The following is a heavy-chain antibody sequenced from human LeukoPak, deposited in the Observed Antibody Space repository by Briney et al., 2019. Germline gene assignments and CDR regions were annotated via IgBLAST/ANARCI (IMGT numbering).Heavy chain of an antibody. CDR1: GFTFSSYG. D-gene: IGHD2-15*01. V-gene: IGHV3-30*18. CDR2: ISDDGSNK. CDR3: AKGRGYCTGGSCYSDY. Sequence: GGSLRLPCAASGFTFSSYGMHWVRQAPGKGLDWVAVISDDGSNKYYVDSVKGRFTISRDNSKNTLNLQMNSLRAEDTAVYYCAKGRGYCTGGSCYSDYWGQGTLVTVSS. J-gene: IGHJ4*02.